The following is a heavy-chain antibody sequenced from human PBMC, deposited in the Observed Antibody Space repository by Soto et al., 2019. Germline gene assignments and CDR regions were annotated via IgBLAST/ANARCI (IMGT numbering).Heavy chain of an antibody. J-gene: IGHJ4*02. CDR2: ISYDGSNK. CDR1: GFTFSSYG. V-gene: IGHV3-30*18. D-gene: IGHD1-26*01. CDR3: AKDGDSGSYLDFDY. Sequence: PGGSLRLSCAASGFTFSSYGMHWVRQAPGKGLEWVAVISYDGSNKYYADSVKGRFTISRDNSKNTLYLQMNSLRAEDTAVYYCAKDGDSGSYLDFDYWGQGTLVTVSS.